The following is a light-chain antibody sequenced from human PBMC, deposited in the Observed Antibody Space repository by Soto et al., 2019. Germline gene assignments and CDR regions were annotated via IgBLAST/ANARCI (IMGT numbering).Light chain of an antibody. V-gene: IGKV3-11*01. CDR1: QSVSSY. Sequence: EIVWTQSPATLSFSPGERATLSCRASQSVSSYLAWYQQKPGQAPRLLIYDASNRATGIPARFSGSGSGTDFTLTISSLEPEDFAVYYCQQRSNWPPTFGGGTKVEIK. J-gene: IGKJ4*01. CDR3: QQRSNWPPT. CDR2: DAS.